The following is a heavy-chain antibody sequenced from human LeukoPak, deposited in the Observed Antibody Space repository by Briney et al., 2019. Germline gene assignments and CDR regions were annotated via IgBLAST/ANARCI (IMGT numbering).Heavy chain of an antibody. V-gene: IGHV3-23*01. D-gene: IGHD1-26*01. Sequence: GWSLTLSCAASGFTFSDNVMSWVRQAPGKGLEWVSATSTSGGSAYYADSVKGRFTISRDNSKNTLYLQMDSLRADDTAVYYCARYSGSYYYPPAWDLWGQGTLVTVSS. J-gene: IGHJ4*02. CDR2: TSTSGGSA. CDR3: ARYSGSYYYPPAWDL. CDR1: GFTFSDNV.